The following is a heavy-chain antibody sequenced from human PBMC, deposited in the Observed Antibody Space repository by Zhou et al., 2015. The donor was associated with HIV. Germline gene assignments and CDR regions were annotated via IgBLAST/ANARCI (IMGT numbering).Heavy chain of an antibody. D-gene: IGHD3-22*01. V-gene: IGHV1-69*17. CDR2: INPLFDIE. CDR1: GGTFSGSE. CDR3: AKSSADSDYAFDT. J-gene: IGHJ3*02. Sequence: QVQLVQSGTEVKKPGSSVRVSCKASGGTFSGSEISWVRQAPGQGLEWMGGINPLFDIENYAQRFRGRLSITADKSTSAAYMDLRSLRYEDAAVYYCAKSSADSDYAFDTWGQGTQVVVSS.